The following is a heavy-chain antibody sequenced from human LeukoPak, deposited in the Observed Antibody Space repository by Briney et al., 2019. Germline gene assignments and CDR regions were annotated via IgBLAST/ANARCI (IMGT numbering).Heavy chain of an antibody. J-gene: IGHJ4*02. V-gene: IGHV1-8*01. Sequence: EFQGRVTMTRNTSISTAYMELSSLRSEDTAIYYCARGRGKYSSLDYWGQGTLVTVSS. CDR3: ARGRGKYSSLDY. D-gene: IGHD5-18*01.